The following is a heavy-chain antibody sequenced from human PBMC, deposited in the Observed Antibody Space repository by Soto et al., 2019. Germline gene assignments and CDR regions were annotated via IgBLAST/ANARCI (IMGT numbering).Heavy chain of an antibody. D-gene: IGHD1-20*01. CDR1: GVSITSHY. J-gene: IGHJ4*02. Sequence: SETLSLTCAVSGVSITSHYWSWIRQSPGKGLEWIAYMHHSGSTNYNPSLKSRVTVSIDTSKSQVSLRLSSVTAADTAVYYCARAHNTLFDYWGQGTLVTVSS. V-gene: IGHV4-59*08. CDR2: MHHSGST. CDR3: ARAHNTLFDY.